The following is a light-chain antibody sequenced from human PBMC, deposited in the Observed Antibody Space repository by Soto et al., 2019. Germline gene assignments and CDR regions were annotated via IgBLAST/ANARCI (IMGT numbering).Light chain of an antibody. Sequence: QSVLTQPPSASGTPGQRVTISCSGSSSNIGSNYVYWYQQLPGTAPTLLIYRNNQRPSGVPDRFSGSKSGTSASLAISGLRSEDEADYYCAAWDDSRSGHVVFGGGTKLTVL. CDR1: SSNIGSNY. V-gene: IGLV1-47*01. CDR3: AAWDDSRSGHVV. J-gene: IGLJ2*01. CDR2: RNN.